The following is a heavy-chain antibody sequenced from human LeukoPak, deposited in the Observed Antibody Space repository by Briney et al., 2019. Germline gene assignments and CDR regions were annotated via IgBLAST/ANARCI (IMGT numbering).Heavy chain of an antibody. CDR3: ARHDFWSYYGMDV. CDR2: ISSSSSYI. J-gene: IGHJ6*02. V-gene: IGHV3-21*01. Sequence: PGGSLRLSCAAPGFTFSSYSMNWVRQAPGKGLEWVSSISSSSSYIYYADSVKGRFTISRDNAKNSLYLQMNSLRAEDTAVYYCARHDFWSYYGMDVWGQGTTVTVSS. CDR1: GFTFSSYS. D-gene: IGHD3-3*01.